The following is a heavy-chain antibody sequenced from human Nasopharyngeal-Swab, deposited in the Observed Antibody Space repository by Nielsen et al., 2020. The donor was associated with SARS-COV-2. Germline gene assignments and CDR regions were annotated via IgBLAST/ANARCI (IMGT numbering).Heavy chain of an antibody. D-gene: IGHD2-15*01. Sequence: SETLSLTCTVSGGSISSSSYYWGWVRQHPGKGLEWIGYIYYSGSTYYNPSLKSRVTISVDTSKNQFSLKLSSVTAADTAVYYCARGYCSGGSCSFDYWGQGTLVTVSS. J-gene: IGHJ4*02. CDR1: GGSISSSSYY. V-gene: IGHV4-31*03. CDR3: ARGYCSGGSCSFDY. CDR2: IYYSGST.